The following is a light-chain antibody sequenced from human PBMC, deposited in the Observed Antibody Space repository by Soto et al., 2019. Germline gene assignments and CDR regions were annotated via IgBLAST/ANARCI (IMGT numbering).Light chain of an antibody. V-gene: IGKV3-11*01. J-gene: IGKJ4*01. CDR1: QSLNIY. CDR3: QQRVNWPTLT. CDR2: DAS. Sequence: EIVLTQSPATLSLSPGERATLSCRASQSLNIYLAWYQQKPGQAPRLLIYDASNRATGIPARFSGSGSGTDFTIPISSVEPEDSAVYYCQQRVNWPTLTFGGGTKVEIK.